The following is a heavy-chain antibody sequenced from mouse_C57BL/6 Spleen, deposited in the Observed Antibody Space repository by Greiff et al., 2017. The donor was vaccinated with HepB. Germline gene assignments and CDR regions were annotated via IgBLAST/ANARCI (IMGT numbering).Heavy chain of an antibody. CDR3: ARGAYYYGSSPWFAY. J-gene: IGHJ3*01. D-gene: IGHD1-1*01. V-gene: IGHV5-17*01. Sequence: EVKLVESGGGLVKPGGSLKLSCAASGFTFSDYGMHWVRQAPEKGLEWVAYISSGSSTIYYADTVKGRFTISRDNAKNTLFLQMTSLRSEDTAMYYCARGAYYYGSSPWFAYWGQGTLVTVSA. CDR1: GFTFSDYG. CDR2: ISSGSSTI.